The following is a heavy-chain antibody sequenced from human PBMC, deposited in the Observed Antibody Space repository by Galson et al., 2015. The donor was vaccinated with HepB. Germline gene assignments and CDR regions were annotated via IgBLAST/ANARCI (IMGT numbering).Heavy chain of an antibody. D-gene: IGHD2-8*02. CDR2: ISASGGST. J-gene: IGHJ4*02. CDR3: TGKHPGFEKQIDY. V-gene: IGHV3-23*01. CDR1: GFTFSSYA. Sequence: SLRLSCAASGFTFSSYAMSWVRQAPGEGLEWVSAISASGGSTYYADSVKGRFTISKDNSKNTLYLQMSSLRAEDTALYYCTGKHPGFEKQIDYWGQGTLVTVSS.